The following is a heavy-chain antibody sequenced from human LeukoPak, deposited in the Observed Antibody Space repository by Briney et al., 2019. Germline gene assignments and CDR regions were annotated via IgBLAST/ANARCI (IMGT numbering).Heavy chain of an antibody. D-gene: IGHD3-9*01. CDR2: IWYDGSNK. V-gene: IGHV3-33*01. J-gene: IGHJ4*02. Sequence: GGSLRLSCAASGFTFSSYGMHWVRQAPAKGPEWVAVIWYDGSNKYYADSVKGRFTISRDNSKNTLYLQMNSLRAEDTAVYYCARGDDILPGYSRTIDYWGQGTLVTVSS. CDR1: GFTFSSYG. CDR3: ARGDDILPGYSRTIDY.